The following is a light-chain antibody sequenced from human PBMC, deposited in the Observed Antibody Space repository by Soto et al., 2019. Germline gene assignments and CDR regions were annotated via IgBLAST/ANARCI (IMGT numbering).Light chain of an antibody. Sequence: EIQMTQSNTTLSASVVDRVTITCRASQSISSWLAWYQQKPGKAPKLLIYKASSLESGVPSRFSGSGSGTEFTLTISSLQPDDFATYYCQQYNSYWTFGQGTKVDIK. J-gene: IGKJ1*01. CDR2: KAS. V-gene: IGKV1-5*03. CDR1: QSISSW. CDR3: QQYNSYWT.